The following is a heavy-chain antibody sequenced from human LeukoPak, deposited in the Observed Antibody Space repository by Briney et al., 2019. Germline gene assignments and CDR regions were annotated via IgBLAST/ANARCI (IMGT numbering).Heavy chain of an antibody. CDR3: ARDSGGCSGGSCYSSWYFDL. Sequence: GGSLRLSCVASGFTFSSYSMNWVRQAPGKGLEWVSYISSSSSSIYYADSVGGRFTVSRDSAKNSLYLQMNSLRAEDTAVYYCARDSGGCSGGSCYSSWYFDLWGRGTLVTVSS. V-gene: IGHV3-48*01. CDR2: ISSSSSSI. J-gene: IGHJ2*01. D-gene: IGHD2-15*01. CDR1: GFTFSSYS.